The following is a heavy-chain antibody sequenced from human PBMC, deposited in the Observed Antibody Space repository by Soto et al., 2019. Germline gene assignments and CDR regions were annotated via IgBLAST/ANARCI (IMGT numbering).Heavy chain of an antibody. Sequence: LRRSCAASGCTFDDYAMHWVRQAPGKGLEWVSGISWNSGSIGYADSVKGRFTISRDNAKNSLYLQMNSLRAEDTALYYCAKDIRIAVAGPFDYWGQGTLVTVSS. CDR3: AKDIRIAVAGPFDY. J-gene: IGHJ4*02. V-gene: IGHV3-9*01. CDR2: ISWNSGSI. CDR1: GCTFDDYA. D-gene: IGHD6-19*01.